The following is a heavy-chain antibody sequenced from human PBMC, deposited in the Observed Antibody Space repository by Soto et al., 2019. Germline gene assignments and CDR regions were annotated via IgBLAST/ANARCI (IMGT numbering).Heavy chain of an antibody. J-gene: IGHJ3*02. CDR1: GGSISSSSYY. Sequence: SETLSLTCTVSGGSISSSSYYWGWIRQPPGKGLEWIGSIYYSGSTYYNPSLKSRVAISVDTSKNQFSLKLSSVTAADTAVYYCARTVDYGDETGAFDIWGQGTMVTVSS. CDR3: ARTVDYGDETGAFDI. CDR2: IYYSGST. D-gene: IGHD4-17*01. V-gene: IGHV4-39*01.